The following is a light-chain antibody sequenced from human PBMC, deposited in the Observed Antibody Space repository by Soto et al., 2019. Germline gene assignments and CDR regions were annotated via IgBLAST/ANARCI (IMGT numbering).Light chain of an antibody. J-gene: IGKJ1*01. CDR1: QRVVTN. CDR2: GAS. CDR3: QHYSDLPLT. Sequence: EKVMTQSPASLSVSPGEGGTLSWRASQRVVTNLGGYQQKRGQAPRLLISGASTRPTGIPDRFIGSGSGTEFTLTITNLQSEDFAVYYCQHYSDLPLTFGQGTKGEIK. V-gene: IGKV3-15*01.